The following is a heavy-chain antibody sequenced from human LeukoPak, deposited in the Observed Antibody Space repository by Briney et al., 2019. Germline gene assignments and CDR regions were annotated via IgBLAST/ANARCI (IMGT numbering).Heavy chain of an antibody. CDR2: IIPIFGTA. Sequence: SVKVSCKASGGTFSSYAISWVRQAPGQGLEWMGGIIPIFGTANYAQKFQGRVTITADKSTSTAYMELSSLRSEDTAVYYCARVSSGSYYNYLLGYYYYMDVWGKGTTVTISS. J-gene: IGHJ6*03. CDR3: ARVSSGSYYNYLLGYYYYMDV. D-gene: IGHD3-10*01. V-gene: IGHV1-69*06. CDR1: GGTFSSYA.